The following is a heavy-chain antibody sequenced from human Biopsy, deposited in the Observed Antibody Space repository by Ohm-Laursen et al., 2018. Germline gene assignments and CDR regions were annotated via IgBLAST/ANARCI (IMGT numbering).Heavy chain of an antibody. Sequence: SLRLSCSASGFIFSTYTMNWVRQAPGEGLEWVSSISSRSSDIYYADSVKGRFTISRDNAQNSLYLHMNSLRAEDTAVYYCARLNSGTYDASDLWGQGTMVIVSS. CDR1: GFIFSTYT. V-gene: IGHV3-21*01. J-gene: IGHJ3*01. D-gene: IGHD1-26*01. CDR2: ISSRSSDI. CDR3: ARLNSGTYDASDL.